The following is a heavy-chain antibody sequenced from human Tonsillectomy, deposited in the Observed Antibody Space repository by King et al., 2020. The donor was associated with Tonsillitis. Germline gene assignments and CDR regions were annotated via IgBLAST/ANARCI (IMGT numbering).Heavy chain of an antibody. J-gene: IGHJ4*02. CDR3: AKAIRGTYYWYYFDF. D-gene: IGHD2-8*02. Sequence: QLVQSGGGLVQPGRSLRLSCAASGFTFDDYAMHWVRQAPGKGLEWVSSISSNSDRIGYADSVKGRFTVSRDNAQSSLYLQMNTLRTEDTAVYYCAKAIRGTYYWYYFDFWGQGTLVTVSS. V-gene: IGHV3-9*01. CDR1: GFTFDDYA. CDR2: ISSNSDRI.